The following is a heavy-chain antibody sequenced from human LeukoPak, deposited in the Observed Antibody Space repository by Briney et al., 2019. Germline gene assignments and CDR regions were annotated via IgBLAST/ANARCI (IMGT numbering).Heavy chain of an antibody. CDR1: GFTFSSYW. CDR2: INHSGST. Sequence: PGGSLRLSCAASGFTFSSYWMSWVRQAPGKGLEWIGEINHSGSTNYNPSLKSRVTISVDTSKNQFSLKLSSVTAADTAVYYCAGSKTYYYGSGRSWYNWFDPWGQGTLVTVSS. V-gene: IGHV4-34*08. D-gene: IGHD3-10*01. J-gene: IGHJ5*02. CDR3: AGSKTYYYGSGRSWYNWFDP.